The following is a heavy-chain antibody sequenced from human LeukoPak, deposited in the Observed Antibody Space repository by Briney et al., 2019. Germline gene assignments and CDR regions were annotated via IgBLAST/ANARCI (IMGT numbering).Heavy chain of an antibody. Sequence: ASVKVSCKASGYTFTSYGISWVRQAPGRGREWMRWISAYNGNTNYAQKLQGRVTMTTDTSTSTAYMELRSLRSDDTAVYYCARGTIFWSRMDYWGQGTLVTVSS. V-gene: IGHV1-18*01. CDR1: GYTFTSYG. CDR3: ARGTIFWSRMDY. D-gene: IGHD3-9*01. CDR2: ISAYNGNT. J-gene: IGHJ4*02.